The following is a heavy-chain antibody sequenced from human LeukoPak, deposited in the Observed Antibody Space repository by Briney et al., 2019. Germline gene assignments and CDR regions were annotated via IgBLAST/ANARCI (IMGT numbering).Heavy chain of an antibody. Sequence: GGSLRLSCAASGFIFNNYGLIWVRQAPGKGLEWVSAISNDGGGTNYADFVRGRFTTSRDNSKNTLFLQMNSLRAEDTALYYCAKGSSGYFADLWGQGTLVTVSS. D-gene: IGHD3-22*01. J-gene: IGHJ5*02. CDR2: ISNDGGGT. CDR3: AKGSSGYFADL. V-gene: IGHV3-23*01. CDR1: GFIFNNYG.